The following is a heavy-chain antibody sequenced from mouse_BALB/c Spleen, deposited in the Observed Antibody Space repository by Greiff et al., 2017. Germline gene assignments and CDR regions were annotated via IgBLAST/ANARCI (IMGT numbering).Heavy chain of an antibody. Sequence: VQLQQSGPGLVQPSQSLSITCTVSGFPLTSYGVHWVRQSPGKGLEWLGVIWSGGSTDYNAAFISRLSISKDNSKSQVFFKMNSLQANDTAIYYCARMRVTTDYYAMDYWGQGTSVTVSS. CDR1: GFPLTSYG. CDR3: ARMRVTTDYYAMDY. J-gene: IGHJ4*01. V-gene: IGHV2-2*02. CDR2: IWSGGST. D-gene: IGHD2-3*01.